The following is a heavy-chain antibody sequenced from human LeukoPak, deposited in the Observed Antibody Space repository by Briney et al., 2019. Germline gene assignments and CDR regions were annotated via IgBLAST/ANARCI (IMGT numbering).Heavy chain of an antibody. CDR1: GGSMSNYY. V-gene: IGHV4-59*01. J-gene: IGHJ5*02. Sequence: SETLSLTCTVSGGSMSNYYWNWIRQPPGKGLEWIGYMFYTGSGKYNPSLKSRVAISVDTSKRQISLKLTSVTAADTAVYYCATNLPGYSYGYWVAWGQGTLVTVSS. CDR2: MFYTGSG. D-gene: IGHD5-18*01. CDR3: ATNLPGYSYGYWVA.